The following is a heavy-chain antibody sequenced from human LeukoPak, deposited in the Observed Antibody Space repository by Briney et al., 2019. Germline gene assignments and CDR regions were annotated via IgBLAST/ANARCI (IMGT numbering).Heavy chain of an antibody. Sequence: SETLSLTCTVCGGSISSSSYYWGWIRQPPGKGLEWIGSIYYSGSTYYNPSLKSRVTISVDTSKNQFSLKLSSVTAADTAVYYCATRGGYQLLYDCYYYMDVWGKGTTATVSS. V-gene: IGHV4-39*01. CDR1: GGSISSSSYY. D-gene: IGHD2-2*01. CDR3: ATRGGYQLLYDCYYYMDV. J-gene: IGHJ6*03. CDR2: IYYSGST.